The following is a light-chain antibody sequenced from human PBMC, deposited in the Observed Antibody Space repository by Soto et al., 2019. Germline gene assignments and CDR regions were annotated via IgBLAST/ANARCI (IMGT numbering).Light chain of an antibody. CDR2: SNN. CDR3: AAWDDSLNGRV. V-gene: IGLV1-44*01. Sequence: QSVLTQPPSASGTPGQRVTISCSGSSSNIGSNTVSWYQQLPGTAPKLVIYSNNQRPSGVPDRFSGSKSGTSASLAISGLQSEDEADYYCAAWDDSLNGRVFGGGTKLTVL. J-gene: IGLJ3*02. CDR1: SSNIGSNT.